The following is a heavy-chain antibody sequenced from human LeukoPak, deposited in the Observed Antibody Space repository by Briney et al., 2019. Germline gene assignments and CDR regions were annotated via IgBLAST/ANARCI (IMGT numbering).Heavy chain of an antibody. J-gene: IGHJ6*02. CDR3: ARAKRETSTRPWTSGMDV. Sequence: PGGSLRLSCAASGFTLSDYDIHWVRQPIGKGLDWVSGLGSAGDKYHAGSERGRFTISREDAENSVYLQMNGLRLEDTAIYYCARAKRETSTRPWTSGMDVWGQGTRVTVSS. V-gene: IGHV3-13*01. CDR2: LGSAGDK. D-gene: IGHD3/OR15-3a*01. CDR1: GFTLSDYD.